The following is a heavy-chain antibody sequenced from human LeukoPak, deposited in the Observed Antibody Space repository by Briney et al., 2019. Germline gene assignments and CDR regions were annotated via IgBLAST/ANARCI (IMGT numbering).Heavy chain of an antibody. CDR3: AREYSSSSYYYYGMDV. J-gene: IGHJ6*02. D-gene: IGHD6-6*01. Sequence: ASVKVSCKASGYTFNAYYMHWVRQAPGQGLEWMGWINPNSGGTNYAQKFQGWVTMTRDTSISTAYMELSRLRSDDTAVYYCAREYSSSSYYYYGMDVWGQGTTVTVSS. V-gene: IGHV1-2*04. CDR2: INPNSGGT. CDR1: GYTFNAYY.